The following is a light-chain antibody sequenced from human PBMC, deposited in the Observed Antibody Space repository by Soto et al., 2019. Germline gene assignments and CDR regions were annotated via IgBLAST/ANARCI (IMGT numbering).Light chain of an antibody. V-gene: IGKV3-20*01. CDR2: GVS. CDR1: QSVRSDY. CDR3: QQYGNSPLT. J-gene: IGKJ4*01. Sequence: EIVLTQSPATLSLSPGDRATLSCRASQSVRSDYFAWYQQKPGQAPRVIIFGVSTRATAIPDRFSGSGSGTDFTLTISRLEHEDFELYYCQQYGNSPLTLGGGTKVDIK.